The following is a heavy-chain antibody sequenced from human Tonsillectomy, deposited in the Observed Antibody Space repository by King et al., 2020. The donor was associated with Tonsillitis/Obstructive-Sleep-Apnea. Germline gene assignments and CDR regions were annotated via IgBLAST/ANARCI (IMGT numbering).Heavy chain of an antibody. Sequence: LQLQESGPGLVKPSETLSLTCTVSGGSISSSSYYWGWIRQPPGKGLEWIGSIYYSGSTYYNPSLKSRVTISVDTSKNQFSLKLSSVTAADTAVYYCDGYDILTGYYKYWCQGTLVPVSS. CDR1: GGSISSSSYY. V-gene: IGHV4-39*01. CDR3: DGYDILTGYYKY. J-gene: IGHJ4*02. CDR2: IYYSGST. D-gene: IGHD3-9*01.